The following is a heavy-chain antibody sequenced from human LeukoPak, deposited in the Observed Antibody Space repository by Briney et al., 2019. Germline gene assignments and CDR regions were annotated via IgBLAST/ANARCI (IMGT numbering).Heavy chain of an antibody. J-gene: IGHJ4*02. CDR2: INPDSGGT. D-gene: IGHD6-6*01. Sequence: GASVKVSCKASGYTFTGYYMHWVRQAPGQGLEWMGWINPDSGGTNYAQNFQGRVTMTRDTSISTAYMELNRLRSDDTAVYYCARSSSSGEGHYFDYWGQGTLVTVSS. V-gene: IGHV1-2*02. CDR1: GYTFTGYY. CDR3: ARSSSSGEGHYFDY.